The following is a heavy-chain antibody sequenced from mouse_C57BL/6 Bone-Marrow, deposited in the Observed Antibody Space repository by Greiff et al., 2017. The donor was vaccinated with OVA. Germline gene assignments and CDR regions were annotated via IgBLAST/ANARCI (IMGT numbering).Heavy chain of an antibody. D-gene: IGHD2-4*01. CDR2: ISSGGDYI. J-gene: IGHJ4*01. CDR1: GFTFSSYA. V-gene: IGHV5-9-1*02. CDR3: TRALYYDYDEGGYYAMDY. Sequence: EVKLQESGEGLVKPGGSLKLSCAASGFTFSSYAMSWVRQTPEKRLEWVAYISSGGDYIYYADTVKGRFTISRDNARNTLYLQMSSLKSEDTAMYYCTRALYYDYDEGGYYAMDYWGQGTSVTVSS.